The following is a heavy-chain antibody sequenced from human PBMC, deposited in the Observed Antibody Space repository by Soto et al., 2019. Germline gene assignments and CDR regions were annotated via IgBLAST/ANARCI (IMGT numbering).Heavy chain of an antibody. V-gene: IGHV4-39*01. CDR3: ARQGYGYHGLYYVAY. D-gene: IGHD5-12*01. CDR2: IYSTGNT. J-gene: IGHJ4*02. Sequence: SETLGFSCTLCGVSVCSSGDYCGWIGQAPGEGPGWIGGIYSTGNTYYKPCLKRRGTISVYPSKNRFFLELNAWTSADPAVVYGARQGYGYHGLYYVAYWSQGTLVTVSS. CDR1: GVSVCSSGDY.